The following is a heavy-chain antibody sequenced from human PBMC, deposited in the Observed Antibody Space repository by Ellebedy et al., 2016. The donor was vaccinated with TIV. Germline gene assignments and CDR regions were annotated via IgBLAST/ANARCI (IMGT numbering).Heavy chain of an antibody. CDR3: ARDSTVTTWSMDV. D-gene: IGHD4-17*01. CDR1: GYTFTVYY. Sequence: AASVTVSCKASGYTFTVYYMHWVRQAPGQGLEWMGWINPNSGGTNYAQKFQGWVTMTRDTSISPAYMELSRLRSDDTAVYYCARDSTVTTWSMDVWGQGTTVTVSS. J-gene: IGHJ6*02. V-gene: IGHV1-2*04. CDR2: INPNSGGT.